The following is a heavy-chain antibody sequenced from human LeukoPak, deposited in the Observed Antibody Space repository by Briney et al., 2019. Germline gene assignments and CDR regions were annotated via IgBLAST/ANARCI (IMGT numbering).Heavy chain of an antibody. CDR1: GFTFSSYA. V-gene: IGHV3-30*04. D-gene: IGHD1-26*01. CDR3: ARAPAQESGASMGH. Sequence: GRSLRLSCAASGFTFSSYAMHWVRQAPGKGLEWVAVISYDGSNKYYADSVKGRFTISRDNSKNTLYLQMNRMRAEDTAVYYCARAPAQESGASMGHWGQGTLVTVSS. CDR2: ISYDGSNK. J-gene: IGHJ4*02.